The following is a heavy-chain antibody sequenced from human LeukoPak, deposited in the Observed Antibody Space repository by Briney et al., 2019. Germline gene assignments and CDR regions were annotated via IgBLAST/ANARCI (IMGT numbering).Heavy chain of an antibody. J-gene: IGHJ4*02. V-gene: IGHV3-11*01. CDR2: ISSASTTI. D-gene: IGHD4-17*01. CDR3: ARSTYTTVTTWYYFGF. Sequence: KAGGSLRLSCAASGFTFSDYYVSWIRQAPGKGLEWVSYISSASTTIDYADSVKGRFTISRDNAKKSLYLQMNGLRAEDTAVYYCARSTYTTVTTWYYFGFWGQGALVTVSS. CDR1: GFTFSDYY.